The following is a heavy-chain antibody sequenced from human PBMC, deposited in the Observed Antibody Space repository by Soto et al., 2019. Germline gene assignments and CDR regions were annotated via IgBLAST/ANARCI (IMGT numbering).Heavy chain of an antibody. Sequence: QVQLVESGGGLVQPGGSLRLSCAASGFTFGDYEMSWIRQAAGKGPEWVSFISRSGNTTYYADSVKGRFSSSRDNAENSLYLQMESMRVADTATYFCARSSGCYEADVFDMWGQGQMVTVAA. CDR1: GFTFGDYE. D-gene: IGHD3-22*01. V-gene: IGHV3-11*01. J-gene: IGHJ3*02. CDR3: ARSSGCYEADVFDM. CDR2: ISRSGNTT.